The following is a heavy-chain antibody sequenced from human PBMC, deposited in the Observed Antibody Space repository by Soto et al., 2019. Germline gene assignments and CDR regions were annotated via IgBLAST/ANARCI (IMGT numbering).Heavy chain of an antibody. CDR1: GFTFSSYS. Sequence: EVQLVESGGGLVKPGGSLRLSCAASGFTFSSYSMNWVRQAPGKGLEWVSSISSSSSYIYYADSVKGRFTISGDNAKNSLYRQMNSLRAEDSAVYYCARRDLDWFDPWGQGTLVTVSS. CDR3: ARRDLDWFDP. V-gene: IGHV3-21*06. CDR2: ISSSSSYI. J-gene: IGHJ5*02.